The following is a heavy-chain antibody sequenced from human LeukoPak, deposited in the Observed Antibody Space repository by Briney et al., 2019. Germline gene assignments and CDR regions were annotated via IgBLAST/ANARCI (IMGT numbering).Heavy chain of an antibody. CDR3: ARTNILLYGDQTNWFDP. Sequence: ASVKVSCKASGYTFTSYGISWVRQAPGQGLERMGWISAYNGNTNYAQKLQGRVTMTTDTSTSTAYMELRSLRSDDTAVYYCARTNILLYGDQTNWFDPWGQGTLVTVSS. V-gene: IGHV1-18*01. CDR1: GYTFTSYG. J-gene: IGHJ5*02. CDR2: ISAYNGNT. D-gene: IGHD4-17*01.